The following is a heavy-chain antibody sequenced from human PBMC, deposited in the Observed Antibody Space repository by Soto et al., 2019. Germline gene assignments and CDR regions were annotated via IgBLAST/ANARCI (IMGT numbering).Heavy chain of an antibody. D-gene: IGHD3-3*01. V-gene: IGHV3-23*01. CDR3: AKKNGLGVVSPFDY. Sequence: VQLLESGGGLVQPGGSLRLSCAASGFTFSKYAMSWVRQAPGKGLEWVSGISVNGATTYDANSVKGRFTISRDNSKNTLYLQMNSLRAEDTATYYCAKKNGLGVVSPFDYWGQGALVSVSS. J-gene: IGHJ4*02. CDR1: GFTFSKYA. CDR2: ISVNGATT.